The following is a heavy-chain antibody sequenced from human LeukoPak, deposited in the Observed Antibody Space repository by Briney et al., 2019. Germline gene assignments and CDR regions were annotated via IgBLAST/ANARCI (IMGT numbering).Heavy chain of an antibody. D-gene: IGHD6-19*01. Sequence: SETLSLTCTVSGGSISSSYWSWIRQPPGKGLEWVGYLYYTGSAYHTPSLKSRVTISVDTSKNHFSLKLSSVTAADTAVYYCARLSGSGGWYPWAFDIWGQGTMVAVSS. CDR2: LYYTGSA. CDR3: ARLSGSGGWYPWAFDI. CDR1: GGSISSSY. J-gene: IGHJ3*02. V-gene: IGHV4-59*08.